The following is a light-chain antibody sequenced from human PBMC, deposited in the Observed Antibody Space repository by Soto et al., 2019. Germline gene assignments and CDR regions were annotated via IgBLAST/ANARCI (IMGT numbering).Light chain of an antibody. V-gene: IGLV1-40*01. CDR2: GNT. CDR3: QAYDSRSASKV. J-gene: IGLJ1*01. CDR1: SSNIGAGYD. Sequence: VLTQPPSVSGAPGQRVTISCTGSSSNIGAGYDVHWYQQLPGTAPTLIIYGNTNRPSGVSDRFSGSRSGTSASLAIAGLQAEDEADYYCQAYDSRSASKVFGTGTKLTVL.